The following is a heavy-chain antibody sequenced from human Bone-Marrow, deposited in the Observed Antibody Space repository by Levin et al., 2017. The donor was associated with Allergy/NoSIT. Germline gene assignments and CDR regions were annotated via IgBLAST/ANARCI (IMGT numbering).Heavy chain of an antibody. CDR2: IKSKTDGGTT. V-gene: IGHV3-15*01. CDR1: GFPFSNAW. J-gene: IGHJ4*02. CDR3: TTAQGYSSSDVALDY. D-gene: IGHD6-13*01. Sequence: LSLTCAASGFPFSNAWMSWVRQAPGKGLEWVGRIKSKTDGGTTDYAAPVKGRFTISRDDSKNTLYLQMNSLKTEDTAVYYCTTAQGYSSSDVALDYWGQGTLVTVSS.